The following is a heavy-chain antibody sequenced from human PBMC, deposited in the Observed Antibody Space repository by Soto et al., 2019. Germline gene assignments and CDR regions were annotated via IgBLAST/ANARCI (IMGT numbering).Heavy chain of an antibody. CDR2: TDPSDSST. D-gene: IGHD2-15*01. Sequence: GESLKISCQGSGFIFTNYWISWVRQMPGKGLEWMGRTDPSDSSTNYSPSFQFHVTLSADKSINTAHLQWNSLKASDTAMYYCVKHIGGSRDFWGQGTPVTVSS. J-gene: IGHJ4*02. CDR3: VKHIGGSRDF. V-gene: IGHV5-10-1*01. CDR1: GFIFTNYW.